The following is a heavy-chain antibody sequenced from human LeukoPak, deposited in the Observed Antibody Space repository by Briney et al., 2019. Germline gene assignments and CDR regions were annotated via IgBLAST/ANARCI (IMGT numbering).Heavy chain of an antibody. Sequence: PSETLSLTCTVSGGSISSFYWSWIRQPPGKGLEWIGYISDSGSTNYDPSLKSRVTMSVDTSKNQFSLKLSSVTAADTAVYYCARRFSSSWGCGMDVWGQGTTVTVSS. J-gene: IGHJ6*02. V-gene: IGHV4-59*08. D-gene: IGHD6-13*01. CDR1: GGSISSFY. CDR2: ISDSGST. CDR3: ARRFSSSWGCGMDV.